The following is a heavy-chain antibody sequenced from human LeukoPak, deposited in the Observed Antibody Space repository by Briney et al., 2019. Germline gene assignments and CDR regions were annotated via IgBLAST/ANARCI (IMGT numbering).Heavy chain of an antibody. CDR3: ARAKSSSCPSDY. V-gene: IGHV1-8*01. CDR2: MNPNSGNT. Sequence: GASVKVSCKASGYTFTSYDINWVRQATGQGLEWMGWMNPNSGNTGYAQKFQGRVTMTRNTSISTAYMELSSPRSEDTAVYYCARAKSSSCPSDYWGQGTLVTVSS. D-gene: IGHD6-13*01. J-gene: IGHJ4*02. CDR1: GYTFTSYD.